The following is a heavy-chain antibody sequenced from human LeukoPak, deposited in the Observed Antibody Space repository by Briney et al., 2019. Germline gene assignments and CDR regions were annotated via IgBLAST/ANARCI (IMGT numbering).Heavy chain of an antibody. CDR3: AREFWSGYYAKYFDY. D-gene: IGHD3-3*01. CDR2: ISGSGGST. V-gene: IGHV3-23*01. J-gene: IGHJ4*02. CDR1: GFTFSSYD. Sequence: GGSLRLSCAASGFTFSSYDMSWVRQAPGKGLEWVSAISGSGGSTYYADSVKGRFTISRDNSKNTLYLQMNSLRAEDTAVYYCAREFWSGYYAKYFDYWGQGTLVTVSS.